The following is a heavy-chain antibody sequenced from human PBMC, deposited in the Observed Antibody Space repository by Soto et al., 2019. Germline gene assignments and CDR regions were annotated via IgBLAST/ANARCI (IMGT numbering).Heavy chain of an antibody. CDR3: ARTWGYSGPFDY. Sequence: LSLTCAVYGGSFSGYYWSWIRQPPGKRLEWIGEINHSGSTNYNPSLKSRVTISVDTSKNQFSLKLSSVTAADTAVYYCARTWGYSGPFDYWGQGTLVTVSS. J-gene: IGHJ4*02. V-gene: IGHV4-34*01. CDR1: GGSFSGYY. CDR2: INHSGST. D-gene: IGHD5-12*01.